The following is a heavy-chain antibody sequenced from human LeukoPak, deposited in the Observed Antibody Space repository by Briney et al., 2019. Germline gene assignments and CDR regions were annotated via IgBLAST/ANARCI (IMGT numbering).Heavy chain of an antibody. J-gene: IGHJ5*02. CDR3: AAAPELPVWFDP. Sequence: GGSLRLSCASGFTLSGYNMNWVRQAPGKGLEWVASISASSSFIYYSDSVRGRFTISRDNPKKSLYLQMNNLRVEDTAVYFCAAAPELPVWFDPWGQGTLVTVSS. CDR1: GFTLSGYN. D-gene: IGHD1-14*01. CDR2: ISASSSFI. V-gene: IGHV3-21*01.